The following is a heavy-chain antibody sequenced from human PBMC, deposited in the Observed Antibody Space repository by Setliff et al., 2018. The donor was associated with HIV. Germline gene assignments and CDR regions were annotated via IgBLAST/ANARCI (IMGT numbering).Heavy chain of an antibody. Sequence: GGSLRLSCAASGFTFNTYSIHWVRQAPGKGLEWVSSLTSNLRYIYADSVKGRFTISRDNTKNALYLQMNSLSAEDTAVYYCARGDSFVYSYVYPDYWGQGTLVTVSS. CDR3: ARGDSFVYSYVYPDY. J-gene: IGHJ4*02. CDR2: LTSNLRYI. CDR1: GFTFNTYS. V-gene: IGHV3-21*01. D-gene: IGHD3-22*01.